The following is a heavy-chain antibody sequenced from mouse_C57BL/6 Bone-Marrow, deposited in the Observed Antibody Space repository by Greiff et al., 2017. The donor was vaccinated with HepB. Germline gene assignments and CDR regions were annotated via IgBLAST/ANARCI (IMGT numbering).Heavy chain of an antibody. CDR2: ISYDGSN. CDR3: AREGITTVVAPWYFDV. V-gene: IGHV3-6*01. D-gene: IGHD1-1*01. CDR1: GYSITSGYY. Sequence: EVKLMESGPGLVKPSQSLSLTCSVTGYSITSGYYWNWIRQFPGNKLEWMGYISYDGSNNYNPSLKNRISITRDTSKNQFFLKLNSVTTEDTATYYCAREGITTVVAPWYFDVWGTGTTVTVSS. J-gene: IGHJ1*03.